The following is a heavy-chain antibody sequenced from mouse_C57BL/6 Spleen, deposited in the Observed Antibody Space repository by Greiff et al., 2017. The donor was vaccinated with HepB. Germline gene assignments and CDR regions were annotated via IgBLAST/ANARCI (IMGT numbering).Heavy chain of an antibody. CDR2: IYPGDGDT. J-gene: IGHJ3*01. V-gene: IGHV1-82*01. CDR1: GYAFSSSW. CDR3: ARGFYYDCAWFAD. D-gene: IGHD2-4*01. Sequence: VQLQESGPELVKPGASVKISCKASGYAFSSSWMNWVKQRPGKGLEWIGRIYPGDGDTNYNGKFKGKATLTADKSSSTAYMQLSSLTSEDSAVYFCARGFYYDCAWFADWGQGTLVTVSA.